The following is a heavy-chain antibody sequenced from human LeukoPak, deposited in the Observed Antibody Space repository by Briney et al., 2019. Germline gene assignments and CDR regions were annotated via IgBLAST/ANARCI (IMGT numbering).Heavy chain of an antibody. Sequence: GASVKVSCKASGYTFTSYDINWVRQATGQGLEWMGWINPNSGDTNYAQRFLGRVTMTRDTSSSTAYMELSRLTSDDTAVYYCARRLYYYDTSASGWFDPWGQGTLVTVSS. J-gene: IGHJ5*02. V-gene: IGHV1-2*02. CDR1: GYTFTSYD. CDR3: ARRLYYYDTSASGWFDP. D-gene: IGHD3-22*01. CDR2: INPNSGDT.